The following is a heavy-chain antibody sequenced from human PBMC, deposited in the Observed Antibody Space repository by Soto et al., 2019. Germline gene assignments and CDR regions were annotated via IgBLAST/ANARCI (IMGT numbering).Heavy chain of an antibody. V-gene: IGHV1-3*01. CDR2: INAGNGNT. Sequence: QVQLVQSGAEVKKPGASVKVACKASGYTFTSYAMHWVRQAPGQRLEWMGWINAGNGNTKYSQKFQGRVTITRDTSASTADMELSSLRSEDTAVYCCASDRLWFGELSVWGQGTLFTV. D-gene: IGHD3-10*01. J-gene: IGHJ4*02. CDR3: ASDRLWFGELSV. CDR1: GYTFTSYA.